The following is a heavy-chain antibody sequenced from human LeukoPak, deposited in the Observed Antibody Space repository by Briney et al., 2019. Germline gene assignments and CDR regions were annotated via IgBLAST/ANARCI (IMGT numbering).Heavy chain of an antibody. CDR1: GYTFTSYG. J-gene: IGHJ4*02. Sequence: ASVKVSFKSSGYTFTSYGISWVRQAPGQGLEWMGWISAYNGNTNYAQKLQGRVTMTTDTSTSTDYMELRSLRSADTAVYYCAREHLLWFGELSLYFDYWGQGTLVTVSS. CDR3: AREHLLWFGELSLYFDY. D-gene: IGHD3-10*01. CDR2: ISAYNGNT. V-gene: IGHV1-18*01.